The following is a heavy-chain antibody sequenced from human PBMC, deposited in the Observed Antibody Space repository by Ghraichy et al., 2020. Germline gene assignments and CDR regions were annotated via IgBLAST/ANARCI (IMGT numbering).Heavy chain of an antibody. CDR3: ASGETIGFYYYMDV. CDR2: IYYNGIT. V-gene: IGHV4-31*11. Sequence: SETLSLTCAVSGGSINSGGYYWSWIRQHPGKGLEWIGYIYYNGITYYNPSLKSRVTISVDTSKNQFSLQLSSVTAADTAVYYCASGETIGFYYYMDVWGKGTTVTVSS. J-gene: IGHJ6*03. CDR1: GGSINSGGYY. D-gene: IGHD3-10*01.